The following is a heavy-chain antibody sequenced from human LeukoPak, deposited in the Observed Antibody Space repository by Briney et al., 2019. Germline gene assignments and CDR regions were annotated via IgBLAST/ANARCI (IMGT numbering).Heavy chain of an antibody. CDR3: ARVMSGWYGYYFDY. D-gene: IGHD6-19*01. V-gene: IGHV3-7*01. CDR2: INQDGSEK. Sequence: GGSLTLSCAAPGFTFNSYCMSWVRKAPGKGREGVANINQDGSEKYYVDSVKGRFTISRDNAKNSLYLQMNSLRAEDTAVYYCARVMSGWYGYYFDYWGQGTLVTVSS. CDR1: GFTFNSYC. J-gene: IGHJ4*02.